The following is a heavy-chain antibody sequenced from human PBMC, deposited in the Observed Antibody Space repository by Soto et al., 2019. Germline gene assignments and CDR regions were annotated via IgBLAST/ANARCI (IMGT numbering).Heavy chain of an antibody. J-gene: IGHJ4*02. CDR1: GYTFTGYF. D-gene: IGHD3-22*01. CDR2: INPNSGGT. CDR3: ARVASNYYDRSGYYFDN. Sequence: QVQLVQSGAEVKKPGASVKVSCKASGYTFTGYFMHWVRQAPGQGLEWMGWINPNSGGTNYAQKFQGWVTMTRDTSISTAYMELSRPRSDDTAVYYCARVASNYYDRSGYYFDNWGQGTLVTVSS. V-gene: IGHV1-2*04.